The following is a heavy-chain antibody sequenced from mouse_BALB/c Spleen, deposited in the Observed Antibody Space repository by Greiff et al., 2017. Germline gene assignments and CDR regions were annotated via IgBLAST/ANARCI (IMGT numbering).Heavy chain of an antibody. V-gene: IGHV1S81*02. CDR3: ARTDDYAWFAY. CDR2: INPSNGRT. Sequence: QVQLQQPGAELVKPGASVKLSCKASGYTFTSYWMHWVKQRPGQGLEWIGEINPSNGRTNYNEKFKGKATLTADTSSSTAYMQLSSLTSEDSAVYFCARTDDYAWFAYWGQGTLVTVSA. J-gene: IGHJ3*01. CDR1: GYTFTSYW. D-gene: IGHD2-4*01.